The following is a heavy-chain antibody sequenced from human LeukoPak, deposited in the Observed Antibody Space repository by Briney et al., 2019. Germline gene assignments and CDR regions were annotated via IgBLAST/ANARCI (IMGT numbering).Heavy chain of an antibody. CDR1: GGSISSYY. D-gene: IGHD4-17*01. J-gene: IGHJ4*01. CDR2: IYYSGST. CDR3: ARLRGYGDPLYYFDY. Sequence: PSETLSLTCTVSGGSISSYYGCCIRQPPGKGLEWIGYIYYSGSTNYNPSLKSRVTISVDTSKNQFSLKLSSVTAADTAVYYCARLRGYGDPLYYFDYCGHATLVTVSS. V-gene: IGHV4-59*08.